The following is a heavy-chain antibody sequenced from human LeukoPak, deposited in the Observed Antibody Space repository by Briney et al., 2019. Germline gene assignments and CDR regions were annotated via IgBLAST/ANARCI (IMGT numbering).Heavy chain of an antibody. CDR1: GDSISSGGYY. CDR3: ARVMYGDPIDY. CDR2: IYYSGST. J-gene: IGHJ4*02. Sequence: SETLSLTCSVSGDSISSGGYYWSWIRQHPGKALERIGYIYYSGSTYYNPSLQSRVSISVDTSKNQFSLRLTSVTAADTAVYYCARVMYGDPIDYWGQGTLVTVSS. V-gene: IGHV4-31*03. D-gene: IGHD2-21*02.